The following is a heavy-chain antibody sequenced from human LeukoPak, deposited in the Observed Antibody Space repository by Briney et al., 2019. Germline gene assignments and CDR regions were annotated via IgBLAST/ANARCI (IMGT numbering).Heavy chain of an antibody. J-gene: IGHJ4*02. CDR1: GYSFTNDG. CDR3: VRQDPPPATLDY. V-gene: IGHV1-18*01. Sequence: ASVKVSCKASGYSFTNDGFNWVRHAPGQGLEWMGWISAYNGNTNYAQKLQGRVTMTADTSTSTAYMELRSLRSDDTALYYCVRQDPPPATLDYWGQGTLVTVSS. D-gene: IGHD2-15*01. CDR2: ISAYNGNT.